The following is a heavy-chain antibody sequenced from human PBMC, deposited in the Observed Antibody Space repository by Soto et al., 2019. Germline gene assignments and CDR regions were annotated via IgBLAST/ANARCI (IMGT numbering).Heavy chain of an antibody. CDR2: IYYSGST. J-gene: IGHJ4*02. Sequence: TLSLTCTVSGGSISSGCYYWSWIRQHPGKGLEWIGYIYYSGSTYYNPSLKSRVTISVDTSKNQFSLKLSSVTAADTAVYYRALENSSSSLDYWGQGTLVTVSS. CDR1: GGSISSGCYY. D-gene: IGHD6-6*01. CDR3: ALENSSSSLDY. V-gene: IGHV4-31*03.